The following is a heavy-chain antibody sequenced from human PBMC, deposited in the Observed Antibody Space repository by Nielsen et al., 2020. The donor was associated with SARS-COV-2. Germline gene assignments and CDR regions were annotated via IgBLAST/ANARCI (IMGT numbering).Heavy chain of an antibody. D-gene: IGHD6-19*01. Sequence: ASVQVSCKASGYTFTAYYIHWVRQAPGQGLEWMGWFNPGSGGPKSAQKFQGRVTTTRDMSVNTAYMELSGLTSDDTAVYYCARGAQQWLADSWGQGTLVTVSS. CDR1: GYTFTAYY. CDR2: FNPGSGGP. J-gene: IGHJ5*02. V-gene: IGHV1-2*02. CDR3: ARGAQQWLADS.